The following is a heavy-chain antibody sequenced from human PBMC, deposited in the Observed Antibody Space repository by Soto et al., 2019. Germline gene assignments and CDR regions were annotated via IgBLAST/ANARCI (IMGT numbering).Heavy chain of an antibody. V-gene: IGHV5-51*01. Sequence: GESLKISCKGSGYSFTSYWIGWVRQMPGKGLEWMGIIYPGDSDTRYSPSFQGQVTISADKSISTAYRQWSSLKASDGAMYYCARLPKYYDILTGYFDYWGQGTLGTVSS. CDR2: IYPGDSDT. J-gene: IGHJ4*02. CDR3: ARLPKYYDILTGYFDY. CDR1: GYSFTSYW. D-gene: IGHD3-9*01.